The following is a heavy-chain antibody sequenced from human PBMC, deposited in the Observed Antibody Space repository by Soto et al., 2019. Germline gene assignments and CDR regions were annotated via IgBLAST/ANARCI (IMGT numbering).Heavy chain of an antibody. V-gene: IGHV1-69*01. CDR2: IIPIFGTA. Sequence: QVQLVQSGAEVKKPGSSVKVSCKASGGTFSSYAISWVRQAPGQGLEWMGGIIPIFGTANYAQKFQGRVTITADDSTSTAYMELSSLRSEDTAVYYCARYRWLATRTTYNWFDPWGQGTLVTVSS. D-gene: IGHD1-1*01. CDR3: ARYRWLATRTTYNWFDP. J-gene: IGHJ5*02. CDR1: GGTFSSYA.